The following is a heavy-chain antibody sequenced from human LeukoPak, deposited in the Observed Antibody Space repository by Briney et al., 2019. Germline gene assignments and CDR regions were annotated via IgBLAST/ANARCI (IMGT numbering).Heavy chain of an antibody. Sequence: SETLSLTCTVSGGSISSYYWSWIRQPAGKGLEWIGRIHTSGSTNYNPSLKSRVTMSVDTSKNQFSLKLSSVTAADTAVYYCARGPLLYYYGSGSAYMDVWGKGTTVTISS. V-gene: IGHV4-4*07. J-gene: IGHJ6*03. D-gene: IGHD3-10*01. CDR3: ARGPLLYYYGSGSAYMDV. CDR1: GGSISSYY. CDR2: IHTSGST.